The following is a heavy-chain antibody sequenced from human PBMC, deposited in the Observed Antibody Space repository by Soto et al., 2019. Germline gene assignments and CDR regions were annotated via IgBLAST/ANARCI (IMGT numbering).Heavy chain of an antibody. Sequence: SETLSLTCTVSGGSISSSSYYWGWIRQPPGKGLEWIGSIYYSGSTYYNPSLKSRVTISVDTSKNQFSLKLSSVTAADTAVYYCARLTLVRGVDYWGQGILVTVSS. CDR1: GGSISSSSYY. CDR3: ARLTLVRGVDY. V-gene: IGHV4-39*01. J-gene: IGHJ4*02. D-gene: IGHD3-10*01. CDR2: IYYSGST.